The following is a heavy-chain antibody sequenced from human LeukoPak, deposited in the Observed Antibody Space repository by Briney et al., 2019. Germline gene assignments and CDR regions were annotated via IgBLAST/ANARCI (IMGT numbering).Heavy chain of an antibody. CDR3: AKRDGDRYYYYGMDV. D-gene: IGHD4-17*01. Sequence: EGSPRLSCAASGFTFSSYAMSWVRQAPGKGLEWVSAISGSGGSTYYADSVKDRFTISRDNSKNTLYLQMNSLRAEDTAVYYCAKRDGDRYYYYGMDVWGQGTTVTVSS. CDR2: ISGSGGST. J-gene: IGHJ6*02. CDR1: GFTFSSYA. V-gene: IGHV3-23*01.